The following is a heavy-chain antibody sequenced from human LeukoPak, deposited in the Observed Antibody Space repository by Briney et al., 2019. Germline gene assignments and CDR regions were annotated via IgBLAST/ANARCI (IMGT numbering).Heavy chain of an antibody. D-gene: IGHD2-2*01. V-gene: IGHV3-30-3*01. CDR3: ARAMVVVVPAAM. Sequence: GGSLRLSCAASEFTFSNYAMHWVRQAPGKGLAWVAVISYDGNSKSYANSVKGRFTISRDNSKNTLYLQMNSLRPDVTAVYYCARAMVVVVPAAMWGQGTLVTVSS. CDR1: EFTFSNYA. CDR2: ISYDGNSK. J-gene: IGHJ4*02.